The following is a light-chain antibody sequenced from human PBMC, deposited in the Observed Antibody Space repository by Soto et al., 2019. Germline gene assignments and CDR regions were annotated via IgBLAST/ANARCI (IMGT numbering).Light chain of an antibody. CDR1: SSDIGGYKY. CDR3: SSYTNSGALVV. J-gene: IGLJ2*01. Sequence: QSALTQPASVSGSPGQSITISCTGTSSDIGGYKYVSWYQQHPGKAPKLMIYDVTNRPSGVSNRFSGSKSGNTASLTISGLQAEDEADYYCSSYTNSGALVVFGGGTKVTVL. CDR2: DVT. V-gene: IGLV2-14*01.